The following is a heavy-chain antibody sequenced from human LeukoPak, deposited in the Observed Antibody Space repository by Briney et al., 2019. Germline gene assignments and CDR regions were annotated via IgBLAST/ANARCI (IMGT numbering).Heavy chain of an antibody. CDR1: GFTFSSYG. CDR2: IRYDGSNK. CDR3: ARVRIAAAGPSYYYYMDV. J-gene: IGHJ6*03. D-gene: IGHD6-13*01. Sequence: PGGSLRLSCAASGFTFSSYGMHWVRQAPGKGLEWVAFIRYDGSNKYYADSVKGRFTISRDNSKNTLYLQMNSLRAEDTAVYYCARVRIAAAGPSYYYYMDVWGKGTTVTISS. V-gene: IGHV3-30*02.